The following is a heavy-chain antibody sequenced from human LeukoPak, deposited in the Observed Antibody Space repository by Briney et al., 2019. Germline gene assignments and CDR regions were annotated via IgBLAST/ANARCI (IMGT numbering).Heavy chain of an antibody. J-gene: IGHJ4*02. V-gene: IGHV3-53*05. D-gene: IGHD6-13*01. Sequence: GGSLRLSCAASGFTVSSNYMNWVRQAPGKGLEWVSGIYVDGSKYYADSVKGRFTISRDNSKNTLYLQMNSLRAEDTAVYYCARDKAAAAPYYFDYWGQGTLVTVSS. CDR3: ARDKAAAAPYYFDY. CDR2: IYVDGSK. CDR1: GFTVSSNY.